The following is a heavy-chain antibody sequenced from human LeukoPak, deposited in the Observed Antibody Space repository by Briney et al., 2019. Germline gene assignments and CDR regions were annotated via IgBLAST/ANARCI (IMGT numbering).Heavy chain of an antibody. V-gene: IGHV1-18*01. J-gene: IGHJ6*03. Sequence: ASVKVSCKASGYTFTSYDINWVRQATGQGLEWMGWISAYNGNTNYAQKLQGRVTMTTDTSTSTAYMELRSLRSDDTAVYYCARASGGGELLRHGYYYYYYMDVWGKGTTVTISS. CDR2: ISAYNGNT. D-gene: IGHD1-26*01. CDR1: GYTFTSYD. CDR3: ARASGGGELLRHGYYYYYYMDV.